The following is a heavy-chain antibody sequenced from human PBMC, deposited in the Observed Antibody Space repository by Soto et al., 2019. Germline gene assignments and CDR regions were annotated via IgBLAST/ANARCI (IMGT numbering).Heavy chain of an antibody. CDR3: ARDTIFGVVRPALGYYYGMDV. Sequence: PGGSLRLSCAASGFTFSDYYMSWIRQAPGKGLEWVSYISSSSSYTNYADSVKGRFTISRDNAKNSLYLQMNSLRAEDTAVYYCARDTIFGVVRPALGYYYGMDVWGQGTTVTVSS. D-gene: IGHD3-3*01. CDR1: GFTFSDYY. J-gene: IGHJ6*02. CDR2: ISSSSSYT. V-gene: IGHV3-11*06.